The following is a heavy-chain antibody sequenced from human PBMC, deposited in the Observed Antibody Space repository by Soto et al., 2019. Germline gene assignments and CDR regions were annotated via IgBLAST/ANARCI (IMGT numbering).Heavy chain of an antibody. V-gene: IGHV5-51*01. Sequence: PGESLKISCKGSGFSFTTYWIAWVRQMPGKGLEWMGISYPGDSRTTYSPSFQGQVTISADKSISTAYLQWSSLKASDTAMYYCARLQAAAGDNDLTFDYWGQGTLVTVSS. J-gene: IGHJ4*02. CDR3: ARLQAAAGDNDLTFDY. CDR2: SYPGDSRT. CDR1: GFSFTTYW. D-gene: IGHD6-13*01.